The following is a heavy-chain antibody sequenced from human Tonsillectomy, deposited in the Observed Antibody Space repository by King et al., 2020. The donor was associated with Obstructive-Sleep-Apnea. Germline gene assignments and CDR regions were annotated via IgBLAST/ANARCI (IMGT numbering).Heavy chain of an antibody. Sequence: VQLQESGPGLLKPSETLSLTCTVSGYSISGGYYWGWIRQPPGKGLEWIGSIHHSGSTNYKPSLKIRVTISIDTSKNQFSLRLGSVTAADTAVYYCARDRDVYYYDTSGAKYGMDVWGQGTTVTVSS. J-gene: IGHJ6*02. CDR3: ARDRDVYYYDTSGAKYGMDV. V-gene: IGHV4-38-2*02. CDR2: IHHSGST. CDR1: GYSISGGYY. D-gene: IGHD3-22*01.